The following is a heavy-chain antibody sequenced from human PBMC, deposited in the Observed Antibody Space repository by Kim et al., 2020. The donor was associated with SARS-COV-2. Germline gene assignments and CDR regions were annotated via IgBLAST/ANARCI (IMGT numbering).Heavy chain of an antibody. CDR3: ASSSWTFSFDY. V-gene: IGHV3-53*01. CDR2: IYSGGST. Sequence: GGSLRLSCAASGFTVSSNYMSWVCQAPGKGLEWVSVIYSGGSTYYADSVKGRFTISRDNSKNTLYLQMNSLRAEDTAVYYCASSSWTFSFDYWGQGTLVTVSS. CDR1: GFTVSSNY. J-gene: IGHJ4*02. D-gene: IGHD6-13*01.